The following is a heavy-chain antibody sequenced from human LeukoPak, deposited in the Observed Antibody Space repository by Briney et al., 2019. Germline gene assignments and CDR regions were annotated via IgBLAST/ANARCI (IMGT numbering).Heavy chain of an antibody. J-gene: IGHJ4*02. CDR1: GFTFSSYA. Sequence: GGSLRLSCAASGFTFSSYAMSWVRQAPGKGLEWVSAISGSGGSTYYADSVKGRFTISRDNSKNTLYLQMNSLRAEDTAVYYCARGLASSSWYAVDYWGQGTLVTVSS. V-gene: IGHV3-23*01. CDR3: ARGLASSSWYAVDY. CDR2: ISGSGGST. D-gene: IGHD6-13*01.